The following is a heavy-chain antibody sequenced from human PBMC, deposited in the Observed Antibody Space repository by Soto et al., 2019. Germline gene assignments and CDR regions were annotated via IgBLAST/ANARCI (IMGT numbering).Heavy chain of an antibody. CDR3: ARGIVVVVAATYWFDP. CDR2: IYYSGST. D-gene: IGHD2-15*01. CDR1: GGSISSGGYY. Sequence: PSETLSLTCTVSGGSISSGGYYWSWIRQHPGKGLEWIGYIYYSGSTYYNPSLKSRVTISVDTSKNQFSLKLSSVTAADTAVYYCARGIVVVVAATYWFDPWGQGTLVTVSS. V-gene: IGHV4-31*03. J-gene: IGHJ5*02.